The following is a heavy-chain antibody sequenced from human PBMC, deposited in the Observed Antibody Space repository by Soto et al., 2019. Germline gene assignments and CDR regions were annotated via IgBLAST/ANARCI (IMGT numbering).Heavy chain of an antibody. CDR2: ISGSGGST. Sequence: EVQLLESGGGLVQPGGSLRLSCAASGFTFSSYAMSWVRQAPGKGLEWVSAISGSGGSTYYADSVKGRFTISRDNSKNTLDLQRNSLKAEDKAVYYLAKEKGGGSSRGGMDVWGQGTTVTVSS. CDR1: GFTFSSYA. V-gene: IGHV3-23*01. D-gene: IGHD6-13*01. J-gene: IGHJ6*02. CDR3: AKEKGGGSSRGGMDV.